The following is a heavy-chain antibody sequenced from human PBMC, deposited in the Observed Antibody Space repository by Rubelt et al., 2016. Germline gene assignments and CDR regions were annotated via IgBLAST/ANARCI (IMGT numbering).Heavy chain of an antibody. CDR2: ISPGDSDT. Sequence: VQLVQSGPEVKKPGESLKISCKGSEYSFTTYWIGWVRQMPGKGLEWMGIISPGDSDTRYTPAFQGQVTISADKSISTAYLQGSSLKASDTAMYYCARLERFFGPFDPWGQGSLVTVSS. CDR3: ARLERFFGPFDP. D-gene: IGHD1-1*01. CDR1: EYSFTTYW. V-gene: IGHV5-51*01. J-gene: IGHJ5*02.